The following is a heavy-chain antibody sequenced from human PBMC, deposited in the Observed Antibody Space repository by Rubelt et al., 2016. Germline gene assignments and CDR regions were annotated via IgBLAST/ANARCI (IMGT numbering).Heavy chain of an antibody. CDR3: ARGRAVKLADSGGNDY. CDR2: MNPNSGNT. V-gene: IGHV1-8*01. Sequence: VQLVQSGAEVKKPGASVKVSCKASGYTFTSYDINWVRQATGQGLEWMGWMNPNSGNTGYAQKFQGRVTMTRNTSISTAYMERSSLRSEDTAVYYCARGRAVKLADSGGNDYWGQGTLVTVSS. J-gene: IGHJ4*02. D-gene: IGHD4-23*01. CDR1: GYTFTSYD.